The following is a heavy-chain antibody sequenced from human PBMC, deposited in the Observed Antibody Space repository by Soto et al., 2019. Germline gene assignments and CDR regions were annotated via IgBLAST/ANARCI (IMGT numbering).Heavy chain of an antibody. V-gene: IGHV4-34*01. D-gene: IGHD3-10*01. J-gene: IGHJ4*02. CDR2: INHNGST. Sequence: QVQLQQWGAGLLKPSETLSLTCAVYGGSFSGYYWSWIRQPPGKGLEWIGEINHNGSTNYNPSLKSRFTISGDVSMXHFSLKLSSVTAADTAVYYCARDIGYYGSGHYFDYWGQGTLVTVSS. CDR1: GGSFSGYY. CDR3: ARDIGYYGSGHYFDY.